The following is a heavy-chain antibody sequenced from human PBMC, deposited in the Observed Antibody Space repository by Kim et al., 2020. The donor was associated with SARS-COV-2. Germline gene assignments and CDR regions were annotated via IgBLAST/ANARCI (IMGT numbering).Heavy chain of an antibody. J-gene: IGHJ4*02. D-gene: IGHD6-13*01. CDR3: ASGDSSSFPLDY. Sequence: RYSPSFQGLVTISADKSISTAYLQGSSLKASDTAMYYCASGDSSSFPLDYWGQGTLVTVSS. V-gene: IGHV5-51*01.